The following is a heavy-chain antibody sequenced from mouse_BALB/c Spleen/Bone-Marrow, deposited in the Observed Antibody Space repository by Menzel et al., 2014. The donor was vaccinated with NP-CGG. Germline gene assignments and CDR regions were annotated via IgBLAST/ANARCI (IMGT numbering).Heavy chain of an antibody. V-gene: IGHV1S22*01. CDR1: GYTFTSYW. CDR2: IYPGSGST. J-gene: IGHJ2*01. Sequence: LQQSGSELVRPGASVKLSCKASGYTFTSYWMHWVKQRHGQGLEWIGNIYPGSGSTNYDEKFKSKCTLTVDTSSSTAYMHLSSLTSEDAAVYYCTRGGTTAFDYWGQGTTLTVSS. D-gene: IGHD1-2*01. CDR3: TRGGTTAFDY.